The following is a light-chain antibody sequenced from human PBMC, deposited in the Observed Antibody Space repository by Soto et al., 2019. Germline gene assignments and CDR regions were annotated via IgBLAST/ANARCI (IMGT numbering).Light chain of an antibody. CDR3: QHYNSAPGGT. J-gene: IGKJ1*01. CDR1: QTISSW. CDR2: KAS. Sequence: DVQMTQSPSTLSGSVGDRVTITCRASQTISSWLAWYQQKPGKAPKLLIYKASTLKSGVPSRFSGSGSGTEFTLTISSLQPDDFATYYCQHYNSAPGGTFGQGTKVDIK. V-gene: IGKV1-5*03.